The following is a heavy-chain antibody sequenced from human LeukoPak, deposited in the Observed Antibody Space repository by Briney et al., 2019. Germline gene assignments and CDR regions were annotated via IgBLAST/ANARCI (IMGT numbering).Heavy chain of an antibody. CDR2: IDPSDSYT. J-gene: IGHJ4*02. CDR3: ARHEGGYAASDY. Sequence: GESLKISCKGSGYSFTRYWITWVRQMPGKGLEWMGRIDPSDSYTDYSPSFQGHVTISADKSINTAYLQRSSLKASDTAMYYCARHEGGYAASDYWGQGTLVTVSS. D-gene: IGHD5-12*01. CDR1: GYSFTRYW. V-gene: IGHV5-10-1*01.